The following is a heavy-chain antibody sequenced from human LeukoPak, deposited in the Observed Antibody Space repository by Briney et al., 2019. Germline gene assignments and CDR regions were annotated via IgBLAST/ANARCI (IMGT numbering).Heavy chain of an antibody. Sequence: SETLSLTCAVYGGSFSGYYWSWIRQPPGKGLEWIGEINHSGSTNYNPSLKSRVTISVDTSKNQFSLKLSSVTAADTAVYYCARGKNGYSRFDCWGQGTLVTVSS. V-gene: IGHV4-34*01. CDR1: GGSFSGYY. D-gene: IGHD5-24*01. CDR2: INHSGST. J-gene: IGHJ4*02. CDR3: ARGKNGYSRFDC.